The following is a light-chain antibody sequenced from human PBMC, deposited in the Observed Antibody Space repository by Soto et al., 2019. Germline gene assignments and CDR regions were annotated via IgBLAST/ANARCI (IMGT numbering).Light chain of an antibody. Sequence: DIQMTQSPSSLSASVGDRVTITCRASQSISSYLNWYQQKPGKAPKLLIYAASSLQSGVPSRFSGSGSGTDFTLTISSLQPEDFATYYCQQSYSTPSGLTFGGGTKVDNK. CDR3: QQSYSTPSGLT. CDR1: QSISSY. CDR2: AAS. J-gene: IGKJ4*01. V-gene: IGKV1-39*01.